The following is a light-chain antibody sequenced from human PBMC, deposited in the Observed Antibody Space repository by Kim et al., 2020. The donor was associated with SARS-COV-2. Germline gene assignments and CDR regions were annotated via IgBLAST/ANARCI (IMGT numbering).Light chain of an antibody. CDR3: NSRDSSGNHVV. Sequence: LRRTVRSKWHGDSLRSYSASWYRQKPGQAPVLVIYGRNNRPSGSADRFSGSSSGNTASLTIAGAQAEDEADYYCNSRDSSGNHVVFGGGTQLTVL. V-gene: IGLV3-19*01. J-gene: IGLJ2*01. CDR1: SLRSYS. CDR2: GRN.